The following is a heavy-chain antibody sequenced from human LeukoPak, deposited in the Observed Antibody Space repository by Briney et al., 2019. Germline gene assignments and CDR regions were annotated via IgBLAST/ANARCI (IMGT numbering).Heavy chain of an antibody. V-gene: IGHV3-74*01. CDR2: INSDGSST. CDR3: AREDSSGYNIPY. D-gene: IGHD3-22*01. J-gene: IGHJ4*02. CDR1: GFTFSSYW. Sequence: GGSLRLSCAASGFTFSSYWMHWVRQAPGKGLVWVSRINSDGSSTSYADSVKGRFTISRDNAKNTLYLQMNSLRAEDTAVYYCAREDSSGYNIPYWGQGTLVTVSS.